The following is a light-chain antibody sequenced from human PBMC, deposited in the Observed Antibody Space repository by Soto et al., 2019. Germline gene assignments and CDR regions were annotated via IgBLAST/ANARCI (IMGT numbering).Light chain of an antibody. CDR3: HPYGSYPYS. CDR2: GVS. J-gene: IGKJ2*03. CDR1: QSLSGDY. V-gene: IGKV3-20*01. Sequence: EIVLTQSPGTLSLSPGERATLSCRASQSLSGDYLAWYQQKPGQAPRLLIFGVSSRATGIPDRFSGSGSGTDFTLTINRLKTEDFAVYYCHPYGSYPYSFGLGTKLEIK.